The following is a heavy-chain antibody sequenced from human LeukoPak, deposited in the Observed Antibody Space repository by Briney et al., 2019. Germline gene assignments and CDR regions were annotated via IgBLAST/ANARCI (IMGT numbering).Heavy chain of an antibody. CDR3: AVCHWHSSGCRNDY. CDR1: GFTFISYA. Sequence: GGSLRLSCAASGFTFISYAMSWVRQAPVKGLEWVSIISGSGGSTYYADSVKGRFTISRDNSKNTLYLQMNSLRAEDTAVYYCAVCHWHSSGCRNDYWGQGTLITVSS. CDR2: ISGSGGST. V-gene: IGHV3-23*01. D-gene: IGHD6-19*01. J-gene: IGHJ4*02.